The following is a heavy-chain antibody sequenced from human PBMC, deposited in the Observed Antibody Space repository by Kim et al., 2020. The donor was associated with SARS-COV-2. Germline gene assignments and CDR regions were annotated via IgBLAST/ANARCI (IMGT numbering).Heavy chain of an antibody. J-gene: IGHJ6*02. V-gene: IGHV3-23*01. CDR3: AKVGGGNYYGSGSYYMGNYYYYYGMDV. D-gene: IGHD3-10*01. CDR1: GFTFSSYA. CDR2: ISGSGGST. Sequence: GGSLRLSCAASGFTFSSYAMSWVRQAPGKGLEWVSAISGSGGSTYYADSVKGRFTISRDNSKNTLYLQMNSLRAEDTAVYYCAKVGGGNYYGSGSYYMGNYYYYYGMDVWGQGTTVTVSS.